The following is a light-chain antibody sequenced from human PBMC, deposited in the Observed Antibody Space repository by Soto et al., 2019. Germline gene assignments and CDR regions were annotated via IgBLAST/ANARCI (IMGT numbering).Light chain of an antibody. J-gene: IGLJ1*01. V-gene: IGLV2-8*01. Sequence: QSALTQPPSASGSPGQSVTISCTGTSSDIGRYNYVSWYQQHPGKAPKVMIYEVSKRPSGVPDRFSGSRSGNTASLTVSGLQAEDEADYYCSSYAGSNSFVFGTGTKLTVL. CDR2: EVS. CDR1: SSDIGRYNY. CDR3: SSYAGSNSFV.